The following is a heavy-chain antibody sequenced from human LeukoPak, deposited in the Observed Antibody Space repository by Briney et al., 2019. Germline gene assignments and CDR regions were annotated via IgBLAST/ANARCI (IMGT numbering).Heavy chain of an antibody. Sequence: SETLSLTCAVYGGSFSGYYWSWIRQPPGKGLEWIGEINHSGSTNYNPSLKSRVTISVDTSKNQFSLKLSSVTAADTAVYYCARGRGWLSYWGQGTLVTVS. V-gene: IGHV4-34*01. CDR1: GGSFSGYY. J-gene: IGHJ4*02. CDR2: INHSGST. D-gene: IGHD3-16*02. CDR3: ARGRGWLSY.